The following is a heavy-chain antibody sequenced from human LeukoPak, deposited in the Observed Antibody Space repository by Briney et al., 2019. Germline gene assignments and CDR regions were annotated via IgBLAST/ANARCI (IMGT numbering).Heavy chain of an antibody. D-gene: IGHD2-2*01. CDR3: ARWRGSTSERSDY. V-gene: IGHV3-7*01. Sequence: GGSLRLSCTASGFTFSDYWMTWVRQAPGKGLEWVANINQDGSAKYYVDSVKGRFTISRDNAKNALYLQMDSRRVEDTATYYCARWRGSTSERSDYWGQGTLVTVSS. CDR1: GFTFSDYW. CDR2: INQDGSAK. J-gene: IGHJ4*02.